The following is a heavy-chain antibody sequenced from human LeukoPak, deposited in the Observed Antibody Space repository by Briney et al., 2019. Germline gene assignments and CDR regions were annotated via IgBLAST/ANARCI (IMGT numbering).Heavy chain of an antibody. CDR2: IYPGDSDT. Sequence: GESLKISCKGSGYSFTSYWIGWVRQMPGKGLEWMGIIYPGDSDTRYSPSFQGHDTISADKSISTAYLQWSSLKASDTAMYYCARQSKSTGYYYDSSGYIEYFQHWGQGTLVTVSS. CDR3: ARQSKSTGYYYDSSGYIEYFQH. CDR1: GYSFTSYW. D-gene: IGHD3-22*01. J-gene: IGHJ1*01. V-gene: IGHV5-51*01.